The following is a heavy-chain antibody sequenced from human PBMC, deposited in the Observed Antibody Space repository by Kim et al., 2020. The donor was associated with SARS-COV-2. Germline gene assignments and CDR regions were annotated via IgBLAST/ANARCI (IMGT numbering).Heavy chain of an antibody. J-gene: IGHJ6*02. V-gene: IGHV1-2*02. Sequence: GGKDYVQKFQDRITMTRDTSISTAYMELSSLRSDDTAVYYCARNGGGLDVWGQGTTVTVSS. CDR2: GGK. CDR3: ARNGGGLDV. D-gene: IGHD3-10*01.